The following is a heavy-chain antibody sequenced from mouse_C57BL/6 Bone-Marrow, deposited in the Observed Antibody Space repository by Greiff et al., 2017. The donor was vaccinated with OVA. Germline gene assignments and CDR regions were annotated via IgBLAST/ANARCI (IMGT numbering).Heavy chain of an antibody. V-gene: IGHV1-54*01. CDR2: INPGSGGT. CDR1: GYAFTNYL. CDR3: AIDGYYPFAY. Sequence: VQLQQSGAELVRPGPSVKVSCKASGYAFTNYLIEWVKQRPGQGLEWIGVINPGSGGTNYNEKFKGKATLTADKSSSTAYMQLSSLTSEDSAVYFCAIDGYYPFAYWGQGTLVTVSA. D-gene: IGHD2-3*01. J-gene: IGHJ3*01.